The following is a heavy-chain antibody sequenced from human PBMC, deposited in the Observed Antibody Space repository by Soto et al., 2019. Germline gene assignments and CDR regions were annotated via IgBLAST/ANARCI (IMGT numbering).Heavy chain of an antibody. J-gene: IGHJ4*02. CDR3: AKEAAAGNFDY. V-gene: IGHV3-53*01. D-gene: IGHD6-13*01. CDR1: GFTVSSNY. CDR2: IYSGGST. Sequence: GGSLRLSCAASGFTVSSNYMSWVRQAPGKGLEWVSVIYSGGSTYYADSVKGRFTISRDNSKNTLYLQMNSLRAEDTAVYYCAKEAAAGNFDYWGQGTLVTVSS.